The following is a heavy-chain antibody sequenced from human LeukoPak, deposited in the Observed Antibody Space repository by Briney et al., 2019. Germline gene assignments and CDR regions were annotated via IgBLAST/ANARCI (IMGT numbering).Heavy chain of an antibody. V-gene: IGHV3-21*06. CDR1: GFTFSSHS. Sequence: GGSLRLSCAASGFTFSSHSMNWVRQAPGKGLERVSYIGSTGNDIYYIDSVKGRFTISRDDAKNSLYLQMNTLSAEDTAVYYCARDAGAGFDYWGQGTLVTVSS. D-gene: IGHD6-13*01. CDR2: IGSTGNDI. J-gene: IGHJ4*02. CDR3: ARDAGAGFDY.